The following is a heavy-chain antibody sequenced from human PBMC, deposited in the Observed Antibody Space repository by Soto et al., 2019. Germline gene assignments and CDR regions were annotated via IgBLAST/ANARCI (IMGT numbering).Heavy chain of an antibody. CDR3: AKIPSRGMIFGAGS. D-gene: IGHD3-3*01. J-gene: IGHJ5*02. Sequence: GGSLRLSCAASGFIFRNHVLNWVRQAPGKGLEWVSAIDNSGDGSFYADSVKGRFIISRDNSKDTVFLHMNNLRPEDTPFYYCAKIPSRGMIFGAGSWGQGTLVTVSS. CDR1: GFIFRNHV. CDR2: IDNSGDGS. V-gene: IGHV3-23*05.